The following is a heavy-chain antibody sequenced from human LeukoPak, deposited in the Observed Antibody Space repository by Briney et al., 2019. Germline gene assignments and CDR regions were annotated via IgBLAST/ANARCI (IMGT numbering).Heavy chain of an antibody. V-gene: IGHV4-59*01. Sequence: SETLSLTCTVSGGSISSYYWSWIRQPPGKGLEWIGYFYYSGNTNYNPSLKSRVTMSLDTSKNQFSLKLSSVTAADTAVYYCARDDGSGSYYGRRAFDIWGQGTMVTVSS. J-gene: IGHJ3*02. CDR3: ARDDGSGSYYGRRAFDI. CDR2: FYYSGNT. D-gene: IGHD3-10*01. CDR1: GGSISSYY.